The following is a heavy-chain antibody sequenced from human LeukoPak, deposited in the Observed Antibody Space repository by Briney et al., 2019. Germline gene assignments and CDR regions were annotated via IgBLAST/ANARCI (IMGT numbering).Heavy chain of an antibody. J-gene: IGHJ4*02. V-gene: IGHV5-51*01. CDR1: GYSFTSYW. CDR3: ARRRSPARFDY. CDR2: IYPADSDS. Sequence: GESLKISCKGSGYSFTSYWIGWVRQMPGKGLEWMGIIYPADSDSRYSPSFRGQVTISADKSTSTAYLQWSRLEASDTAMYYCARRRSPARFDYWGQGTPVTVSS.